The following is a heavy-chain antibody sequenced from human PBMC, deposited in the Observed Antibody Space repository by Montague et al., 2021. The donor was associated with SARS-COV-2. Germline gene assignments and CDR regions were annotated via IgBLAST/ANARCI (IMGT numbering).Heavy chain of an antibody. CDR2: IYYSGGI. Sequence: SETLSLTCTVSGGSMGDHYWAWIRQPPGKGLEWLAYIYYSGGINSNAPLKSRVSMSVDTSKNQFSLKLTSVTAADTAVYYCARAVSVRRAVNWFDPWGQGTLVTVSS. V-gene: IGHV4-59*11. CDR3: ARAVSVRRAVNWFDP. J-gene: IGHJ5*02. CDR1: GGSMGDHY. D-gene: IGHD3-10*01.